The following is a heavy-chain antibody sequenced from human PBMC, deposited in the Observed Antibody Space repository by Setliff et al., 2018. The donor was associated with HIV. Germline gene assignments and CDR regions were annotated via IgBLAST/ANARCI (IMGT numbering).Heavy chain of an antibody. CDR3: ARDFPPKPMVRGVIDDYFDY. D-gene: IGHD3-10*01. J-gene: IGHJ4*02. V-gene: IGHV3-7*03. Sequence: GVLRLSCAASGFTFSNAWMNWVRQTPGKGLEWVANIKQDGSQKYYVDSVKGRFTISRYNAKNSLYLQMNSLRAEDTAVYYCARDFPPKPMVRGVIDDYFDYWGQGTLVTVSS. CDR1: GFTFSNAW. CDR2: IKQDGSQK.